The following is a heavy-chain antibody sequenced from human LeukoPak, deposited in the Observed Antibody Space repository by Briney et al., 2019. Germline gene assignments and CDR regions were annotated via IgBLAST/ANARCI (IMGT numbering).Heavy chain of an antibody. CDR3: ARGVAARSWYFDL. CDR1: GGPFSGYY. J-gene: IGHJ2*01. D-gene: IGHD6-6*01. V-gene: IGHV4-34*01. CDR2: INHSGST. Sequence: SETLSLTCAVYGGPFSGYYWSWIRQPPGKGLEWIGEINHSGSTNYNPSLKSRVTISVDTSKNQFSLKLSSVTAADTAVYYCARGVAARSWYFDLWGRGTLVTVSS.